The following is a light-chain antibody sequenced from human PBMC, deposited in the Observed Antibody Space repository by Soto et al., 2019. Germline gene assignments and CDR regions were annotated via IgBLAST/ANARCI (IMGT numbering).Light chain of an antibody. V-gene: IGLV2-14*01. J-gene: IGLJ2*01. CDR2: GVT. CDR3: SSYTLTATL. Sequence: QSVLTQPASVSGSPGQSITISCTGTSRDVGGYNYVSWYQQYPGKAPKLMIYGVTNRPSGVSDRFSGSKSGNTASLTISGLQPEDEADYYCSSYTLTATLFGGGTKLTVL. CDR1: SRDVGGYNY.